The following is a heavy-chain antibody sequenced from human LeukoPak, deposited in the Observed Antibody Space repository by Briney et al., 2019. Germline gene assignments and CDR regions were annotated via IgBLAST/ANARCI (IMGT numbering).Heavy chain of an antibody. V-gene: IGHV3-23*01. D-gene: IGHD6-19*01. CDR3: ATPKVGSGWYRYYFDY. CDR2: ISGSGGST. Sequence: GGSLRLSCAASGFTFSSYAMSWVRQAPGKGLEWVSAISGSGGSTYYADSVKGRFTISRDNSKNTLYLQMNSLRAEDTAVYYCATPKVGSGWYRYYFDYWGQGTLVTVSS. CDR1: GFTFSSYA. J-gene: IGHJ4*02.